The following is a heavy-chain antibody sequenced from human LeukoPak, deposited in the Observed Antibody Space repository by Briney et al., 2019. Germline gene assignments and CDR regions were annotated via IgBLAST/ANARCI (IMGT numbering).Heavy chain of an antibody. Sequence: SETLSLTCTVSGGSISSGGYYWSWIRQHPGKGLEWIGYIYYSGSTYYNPSLKSRVTISVDTSKNQFSLKLSSVTAADTAAYYCARDRYDFWSGYYTGADAFDIWGQGTMVTVSS. CDR2: IYYSGST. CDR1: GGSISSGGYY. D-gene: IGHD3-3*01. J-gene: IGHJ3*02. V-gene: IGHV4-31*03. CDR3: ARDRYDFWSGYYTGADAFDI.